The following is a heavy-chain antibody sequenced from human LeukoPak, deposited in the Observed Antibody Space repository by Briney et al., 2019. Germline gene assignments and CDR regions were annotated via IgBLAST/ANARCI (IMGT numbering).Heavy chain of an antibody. Sequence: PGGSLRLSCAASGFTFDDFAMHWVRQAPGKGLGGVSGISWNSGSIGYADSVKGRFTISRDNAKNSLYLQMSSLRAEDMALYYCTIGSGTYRGAFDIWGQGTMVTVSS. CDR1: GFTFDDFA. J-gene: IGHJ3*02. CDR3: TIGSGTYRGAFDI. V-gene: IGHV3-9*03. D-gene: IGHD1-26*01. CDR2: ISWNSGSI.